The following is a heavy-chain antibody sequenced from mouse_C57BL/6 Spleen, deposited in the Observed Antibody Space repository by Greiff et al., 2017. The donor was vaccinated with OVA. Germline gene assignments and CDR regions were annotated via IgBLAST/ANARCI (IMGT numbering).Heavy chain of an antibody. V-gene: IGHV1-15*01. CDR3: TRRAPHYAMDY. CDR2: IDPETGGT. J-gene: IGHJ4*01. D-gene: IGHD3-3*01. CDR1: GYTFTDYE. Sequence: QVHVKQSGAELVRPGASVTLSCKASGYTFTDYEMHWVKQTPVHGLEWIGAIDPETGGTAYNQKFKGKAILTADKSSSTAYMELRSLTSEDSAVYYCTRRAPHYAMDYWGQGTSVTVSS.